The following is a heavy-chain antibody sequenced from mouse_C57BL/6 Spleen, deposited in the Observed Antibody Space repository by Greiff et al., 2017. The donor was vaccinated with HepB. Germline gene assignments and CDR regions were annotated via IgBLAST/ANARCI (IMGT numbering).Heavy chain of an antibody. Sequence: QVHVKQSGAELVKPGASVKLSCKASGYTFTEYTIHRVKQRSGQGLEWIGWFYPGSGSIKYNEKFKDKATLTADKSSSTVYMELSRLTSEDSAVYFCARHEGGYDLPWYFDVWGTGTTVTVSS. V-gene: IGHV1-62-2*01. CDR1: GYTFTEYT. CDR3: ARHEGGYDLPWYFDV. D-gene: IGHD2-3*01. CDR2: FYPGSGSI. J-gene: IGHJ1*03.